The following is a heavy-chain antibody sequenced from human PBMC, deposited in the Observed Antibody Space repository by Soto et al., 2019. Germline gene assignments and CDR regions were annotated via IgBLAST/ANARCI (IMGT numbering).Heavy chain of an antibody. CDR2: INSDGTRT. CDR1: GFTFNTYW. CDR3: TTVATNSYNWLDP. V-gene: IGHV3-74*01. D-gene: IGHD5-12*01. J-gene: IGHJ5*02. Sequence: EVQLVESGGTLVQPGGSLRLSCAASGFTFNTYWMHWVRQAPGTGLVWVSRINSDGTRTTYADSVQGRFTISRDNAKNPVYLQMNSLRAEDTAVYYCTTVATNSYNWLDPWGQGTLVTVSS.